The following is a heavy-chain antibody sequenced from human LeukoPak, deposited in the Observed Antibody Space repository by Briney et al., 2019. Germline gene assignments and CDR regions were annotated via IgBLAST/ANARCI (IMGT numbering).Heavy chain of an antibody. V-gene: IGHV3-48*04. Sequence: GGSLRLSCAVSGLTFSGYSMNWVRQAPGKGLEWLSYISSSGSTMYYADSVKGRFTISRDNARNSLYLQMNSLRVEDTAMYYCTRGFDISDYWGQGTVVTVSS. CDR1: GLTFSGYS. CDR2: ISSSGSTM. D-gene: IGHD3-9*01. J-gene: IGHJ4*02. CDR3: TRGFDISDY.